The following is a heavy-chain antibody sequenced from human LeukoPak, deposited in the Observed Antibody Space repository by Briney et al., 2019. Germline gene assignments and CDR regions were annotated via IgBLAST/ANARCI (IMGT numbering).Heavy chain of an antibody. V-gene: IGHV4-39*07. D-gene: IGHD5-24*01. CDR2: VYYSGSA. J-gene: IGHJ4*02. CDR3: ARDQVGYNSLDY. CDR1: GGSISRTSSY. Sequence: SDTLSLTCTVSGGSISRTSSYWGWIRQPPGKGLEWVGTVYYSGSAYYNPSLKGRVTISLDTSKNQFSLKLNSVTASDTAVYYCARDQVGYNSLDYWGQGTLVTVSS.